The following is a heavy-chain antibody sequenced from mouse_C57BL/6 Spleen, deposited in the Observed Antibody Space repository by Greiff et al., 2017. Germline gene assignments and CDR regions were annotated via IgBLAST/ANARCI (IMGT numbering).Heavy chain of an antibody. J-gene: IGHJ3*01. CDR3: ALNWDWFAY. CDR2: IDPSDSST. V-gene: IGHV1-50*01. CDR1: GYTFTSYW. Sequence: QVQLQQPGAELVKPGASVKLSCKASGYTFTSYWMQWVKQRPGQGLEWIGEIDPSDSSTNYNQKFKGKATLTVDTSSSTAYMQLSSLTSEDSAVYYCALNWDWFAYWGQGTLVTVSA. D-gene: IGHD4-1*02.